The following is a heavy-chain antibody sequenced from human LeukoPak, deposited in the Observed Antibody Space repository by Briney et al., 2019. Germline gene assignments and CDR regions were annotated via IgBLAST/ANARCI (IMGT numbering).Heavy chain of an antibody. CDR1: GYTLTELS. CDR2: FDPDDGET. V-gene: IGHV1-24*01. D-gene: IGHD3-22*01. J-gene: IGHJ4*02. Sequence: ASVKVSCKVSGYTLTELSMHWVRQAPGKGLEWMGGFDPDDGETIYAQKFQGRVTMTEDTSTDTAYMELSSLRSEDTAVYYCATGYYDSRFNFDYWGQGTLVTVSS. CDR3: ATGYYDSRFNFDY.